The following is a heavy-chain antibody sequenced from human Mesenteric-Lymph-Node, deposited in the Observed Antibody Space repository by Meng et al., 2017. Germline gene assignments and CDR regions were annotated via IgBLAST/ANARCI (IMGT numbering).Heavy chain of an antibody. CDR1: GGSFSGYY. CDR3: ATEERGYFDY. D-gene: IGHD1-1*01. J-gene: IGHJ4*02. CDR2: INHSGST. Sequence: QVQLQLWVAGLLKPSETLSLTCAVYGGSFSGYYWSWIRQPPGKGLEWIGEINHSGSTNYNPSLKSRVTISVDTSKNQFSLKLSSVTAADTAVYYCATEERGYFDYWGQGTLVTVSS. V-gene: IGHV4-34*01.